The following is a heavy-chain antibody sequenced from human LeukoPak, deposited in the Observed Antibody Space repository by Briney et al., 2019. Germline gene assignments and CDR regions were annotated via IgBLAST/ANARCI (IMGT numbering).Heavy chain of an antibody. V-gene: IGHV3-30*18. D-gene: IGHD2-2*03. CDR2: ISYDGSNK. CDR1: GFTFSSYG. CDR3: AKDYLDIVVVPAALDAFDI. J-gene: IGHJ3*02. Sequence: PGRSLRLSCAASGFTFSSYGMHWVRQAPGKGLEWVAVISYDGSNKYYADSVKGRFTISRDNSKNTLYLQMNSLRAEDTAVYYCAKDYLDIVVVPAALDAFDIWGQGTMVTVSS.